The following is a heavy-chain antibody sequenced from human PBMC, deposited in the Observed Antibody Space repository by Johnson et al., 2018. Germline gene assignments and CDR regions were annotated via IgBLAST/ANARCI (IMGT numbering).Heavy chain of an antibody. V-gene: IGHV1-46*01. J-gene: IGHJ3*02. D-gene: IGHD2-2*01. CDR1: GYTFTRHY. CDR2: INPSGGST. Sequence: QVQLVESGAEVKKPGASVKVSCKASGYTFTRHYMHWVRQAPGQGLEWMGIINPSGGSTSYAQKFQGRVTMTRDTSTSTVYMGLSSLRSEDTAMYYCAVSSDAFDIWGQGTMVTVSS. CDR3: AVSSDAFDI.